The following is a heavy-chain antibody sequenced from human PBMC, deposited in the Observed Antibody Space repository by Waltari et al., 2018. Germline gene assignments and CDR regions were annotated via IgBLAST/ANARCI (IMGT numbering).Heavy chain of an antibody. CDR2: ISGSGGST. D-gene: IGHD2-2*03. V-gene: IGHV3-23*01. Sequence: EVQLLESGGGLVQLGGSLRLSCAASGFTFSSYAMSWVRQAPGKGLEWVSTISGSGGSTYCADSLNGRFTISRDNSKNTLYLQMNSLRAEDTAVYYCASGYCCTTSCPPPRGIWGQGTMVTVSS. CDR1: GFTFSSYA. CDR3: ASGYCCTTSCPPPRGI. J-gene: IGHJ3*02.